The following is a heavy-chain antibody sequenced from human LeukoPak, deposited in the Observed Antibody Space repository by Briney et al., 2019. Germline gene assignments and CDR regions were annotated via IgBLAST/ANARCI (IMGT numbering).Heavy chain of an antibody. V-gene: IGHV4-31*01. CDR1: GGSISSGGYY. J-gene: IGHJ4*02. Sequence: SETLSLTCTVSGGSISSGGYYWSWIRQHPGKGLEWIGYIYYSGSTYYNPSLKSQVTISVDTSKNQFSLKLSSVTAADTAVYYCATFSTAPTPRDYWGQGTLVTVSS. CDR3: ATFSTAPTPRDY. CDR2: IYYSGST.